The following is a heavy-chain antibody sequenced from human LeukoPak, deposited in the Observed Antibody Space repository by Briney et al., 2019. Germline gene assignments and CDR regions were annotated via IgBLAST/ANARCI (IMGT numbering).Heavy chain of an antibody. CDR2: ISESGGNT. CDR3: AKSAYDFWSSFDS. J-gene: IGHJ4*02. V-gene: IGHV3-23*01. CDR1: GFTLNNYA. Sequence: PGGSLRLSCAASGFTLNNYAMSWFRQPPGRGLEWVSAISESGGNTYFADSVKGRFTISRDNSKNTLYLQMNSLRVEDTAVYYCAKSAYDFWSSFDSRGQGTLVTVSS. D-gene: IGHD3-3*01.